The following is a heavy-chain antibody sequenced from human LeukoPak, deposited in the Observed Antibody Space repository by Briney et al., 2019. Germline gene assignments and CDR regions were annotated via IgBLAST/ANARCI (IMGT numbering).Heavy chain of an antibody. CDR1: GGSFSGHY. CDR3: ARGRGGQHPDY. CDR2: INHSGST. J-gene: IGHJ4*02. Sequence: PSETLSLTCAVYGGSFSGHYWSWIRQPPGKGLEWIGEINHSGSTNYNPSLKSRVTISVDTSKNQFSLKLSSVTAADTAVYYCARGRGGQHPDYWGQGTLVTVSS. D-gene: IGHD3-10*01. V-gene: IGHV4-34*01.